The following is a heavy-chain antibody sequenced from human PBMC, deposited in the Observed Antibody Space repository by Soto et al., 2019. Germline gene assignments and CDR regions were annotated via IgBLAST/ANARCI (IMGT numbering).Heavy chain of an antibody. CDR2: ISGSGGST. V-gene: IGHV3-23*01. Sequence: PGGSLRLSCAASGFTFSSYAMSWVRQAPGKGLEWVSAISGSGGSTYYADSVKGRFTISRDNSKNTLYLQMNSLRAEDTAVYYCARAGRDVAVAAEDGHYFDYWGQGTLVTVSS. CDR3: ARAGRDVAVAAEDGHYFDY. D-gene: IGHD6-19*01. CDR1: GFTFSSYA. J-gene: IGHJ4*02.